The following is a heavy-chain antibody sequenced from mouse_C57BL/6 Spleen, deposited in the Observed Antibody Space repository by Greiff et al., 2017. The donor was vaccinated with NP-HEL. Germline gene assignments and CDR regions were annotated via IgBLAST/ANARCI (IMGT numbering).Heavy chain of an antibody. D-gene: IGHD2-4*01. CDR3: ARADYDDGDFDY. CDR1: GYTFTSYL. V-gene: IGHV1-64*01. Sequence: QVQLQQPGAELVKPGASVKLSCKASGYTFTSYLMHWVKQRPGQGLEWIGMIHPNSGSTNYNEKFKSKATLTVDKSSSTAYMQLSSLTSEDSAVYYCARADYDDGDFDYWGQGTTLTVSS. CDR2: IHPNSGST. J-gene: IGHJ2*01.